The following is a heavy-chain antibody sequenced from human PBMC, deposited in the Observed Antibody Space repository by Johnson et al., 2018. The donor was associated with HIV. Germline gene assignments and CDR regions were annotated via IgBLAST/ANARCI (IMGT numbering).Heavy chain of an antibody. CDR1: GFTFSNAW. Sequence: VQLVESGGGLVKPGGSLRLSCAASGFTFSNAWMTWVRQAPGKGLEWVSGINWNGGSTGYADSVKGRFPMSRDNSKNTLYLQMGSLSAEDMAVYYCARGTRGYNLAADAFDIWGQGTMVTVSS. J-gene: IGHJ3*02. D-gene: IGHD5-24*01. CDR3: ARGTRGYNLAADAFDI. CDR2: INWNGGST. V-gene: IGHV3-64*07.